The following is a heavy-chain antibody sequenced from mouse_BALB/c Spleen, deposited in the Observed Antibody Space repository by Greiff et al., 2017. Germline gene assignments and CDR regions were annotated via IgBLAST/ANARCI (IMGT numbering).Heavy chain of an antibody. CDR1: GYTFTNYW. D-gene: IGHD1-1*01. CDR3: ARSYGSRRDWYFDV. V-gene: IGHV1-63*02. J-gene: IGHJ1*01. CDR2: IYPGGGYT. Sequence: VQLQQSGAELVRPGTSVKISCKASGYTFTNYWLGWVKQRPGHGLEWIGDIYPGGGYTNYNEKFKGKATLTADTSSSTAYMQLSSLTSEDSAVYFCARSYGSRRDWYFDVWGAGTTVTVSS.